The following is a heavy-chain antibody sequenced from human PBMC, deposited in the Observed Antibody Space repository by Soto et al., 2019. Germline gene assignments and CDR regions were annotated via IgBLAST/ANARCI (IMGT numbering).Heavy chain of an antibody. CDR1: GFSFDTYW. CDR2: INSDGTIS. V-gene: IGHV3-74*01. J-gene: IGHJ6*02. D-gene: IGHD1-1*01. Sequence: GGSLRLSCAASGFSFDTYWMNWVRQAPGKGPEWLSGINSDGTISSYADSVKGRVTISRDNARNTLSLQMNSVRADDTAVYYCARLSGERSAFFSYGIDSWGQGTTVTVSS. CDR3: ARLSGERSAFFSYGIDS.